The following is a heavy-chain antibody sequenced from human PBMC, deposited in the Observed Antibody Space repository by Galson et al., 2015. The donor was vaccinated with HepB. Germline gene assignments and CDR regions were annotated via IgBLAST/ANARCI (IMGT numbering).Heavy chain of an antibody. J-gene: IGHJ5*02. CDR2: IKEDGSEK. D-gene: IGHD3-9*01. V-gene: IGHV3-7*03. CDR1: GFTFGSFW. CDR3: ARECTVLRYFDWLSCGWFDP. Sequence: SLRLSCAASGFTFGSFWMSWVRQAPGKGLEWVANIKEDGSEKFYVDSVKGRFTISRDNAKNSLYLQMKSLRAEDTAVYYCARECTVLRYFDWLSCGWFDPWGQGTLVTVSS.